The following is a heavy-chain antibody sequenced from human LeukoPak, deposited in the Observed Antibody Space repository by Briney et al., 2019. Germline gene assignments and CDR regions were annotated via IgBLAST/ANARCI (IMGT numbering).Heavy chain of an antibody. CDR3: AREAKDYYDGSGYYYVFDY. J-gene: IGHJ4*02. CDR1: GYTFTSYG. CDR2: ISAYNGNT. Sequence: GASVKVSCKASGYTFTSYGISWVRQAPGQGLEWMGWISAYNGNTNYAQKLQGRVTMTTDTSTSTAYMELRSLRSDDTAVYYCAREAKDYYDGSGYYYVFDYWGQGTLVTVSS. V-gene: IGHV1-18*01. D-gene: IGHD3-22*01.